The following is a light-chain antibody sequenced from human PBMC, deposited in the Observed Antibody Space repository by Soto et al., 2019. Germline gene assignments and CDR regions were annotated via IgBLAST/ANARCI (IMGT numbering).Light chain of an antibody. Sequence: DIVMTQSPDSLAVSLGERATINCKSSQSILSSSANRYYLAWFQQKPGQPPKLLIYDSSTRVSGVPDRFSGRGSGTDFTLPISNLQAEDVADYYCQQYLGAPLTFGGGTKVQIK. CDR2: DSS. V-gene: IGKV4-1*01. J-gene: IGKJ4*01. CDR3: QQYLGAPLT. CDR1: QSILSSSANRYY.